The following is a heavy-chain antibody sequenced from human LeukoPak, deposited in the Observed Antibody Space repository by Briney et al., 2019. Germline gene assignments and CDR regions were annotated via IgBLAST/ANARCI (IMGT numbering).Heavy chain of an antibody. CDR1: VYTFTVYY. V-gene: IGHV1-2*02. J-gene: IGHJ4*02. CDR2: INPNSGGT. CDR3: ARDHGGLIMDSSLDS. D-gene: IGHD3-22*01. Sequence: ASVTVSCKASVYTFTVYYIHWVRQAPGQGLEWMGCINPNSGGTDYAQKFQGRVSMTRDTPISTAYMELSRLRSDDTAVYYCARDHGGLIMDSSLDSWGQGSLVTVSS.